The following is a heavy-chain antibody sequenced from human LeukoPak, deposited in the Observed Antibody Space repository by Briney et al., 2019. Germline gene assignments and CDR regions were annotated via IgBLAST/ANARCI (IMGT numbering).Heavy chain of an antibody. J-gene: IGHJ4*02. CDR2: IFYSGST. D-gene: IGHD6-6*01. Sequence: SETLSLTCTVSGGSINSYYWSWIRQPPGKGLEWIGYIFYSGSTNYNPSLQSRVTISVDTSRNQFSLNLSSVTAADTAVYYCARGPTRQYFDSWAGEPWSPSPQ. CDR1: GGSINSYY. CDR3: ARGPTRQYFDS. V-gene: IGHV4-59*01.